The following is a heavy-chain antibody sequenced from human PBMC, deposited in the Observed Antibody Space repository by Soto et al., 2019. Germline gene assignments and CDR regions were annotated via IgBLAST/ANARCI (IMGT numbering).Heavy chain of an antibody. V-gene: IGHV3-66*01. D-gene: IGHD2-21*02. Sequence: EVKLVESGGGLVQPGGSLRLSCAASGFTVSDYYMTWVRQAPGKGLEWVSLLYSGGSTIYADSVKGRVTISRDSSKNTLYLQMNSLRVEDTAVYYCARATVRSSDCGFDSWGQGTLVTVAS. CDR3: ARATVRSSDCGFDS. CDR2: LYSGGST. CDR1: GFTVSDYY. J-gene: IGHJ4*02.